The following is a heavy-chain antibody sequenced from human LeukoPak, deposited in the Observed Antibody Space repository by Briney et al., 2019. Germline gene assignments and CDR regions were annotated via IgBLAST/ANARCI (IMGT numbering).Heavy chain of an antibody. J-gene: IGHJ4*02. CDR2: INPSGGST. CDR1: GYTFTSYY. D-gene: IGHD6-19*01. Sequence: ASVKVSCKASGYTFTSYYMHWVRQAPGQGLEWMGIINPSGGSTSYAQKFQGRVTMTRDTSTSTVYMGLSSLRSEDTAVYYCARVGVAGPFDYWGQGTLVTVSS. V-gene: IGHV1-46*01. CDR3: ARVGVAGPFDY.